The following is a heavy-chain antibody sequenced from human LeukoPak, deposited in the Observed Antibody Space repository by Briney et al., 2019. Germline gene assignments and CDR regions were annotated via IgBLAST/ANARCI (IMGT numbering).Heavy chain of an antibody. CDR1: GYTFTNYA. J-gene: IGHJ6*02. CDR2: ISAYDSNT. CDR3: ARGRAGDYSDRSGQPKYVMDV. D-gene: IGHD3-22*01. V-gene: IGHV1-18*01. Sequence: ASVKVSCKASGYTFTNYAISWVRQAPGQGLEWMGWISAYDSNTDNVQKLQGRVTMTTDTSTSTAYMELTSLRSDDTAVYYCARGRAGDYSDRSGQPKYVMDVWGQGTTVTVSS.